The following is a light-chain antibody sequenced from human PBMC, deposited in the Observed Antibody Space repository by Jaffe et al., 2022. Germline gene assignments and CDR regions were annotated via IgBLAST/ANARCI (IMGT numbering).Light chain of an antibody. CDR2: ETS. CDR1: QNLGDS. V-gene: IGKV1-5*03. Sequence: DIQMTQSPSTLSSSVGDRVTITCRASQNLGDSVAWYQQKPGTAPKLFIYETSRLDIGVPSRFSGSGSGTEFTLTISSLQPEDFATYYCQQYDTPVYTFGQGTKLEIK. CDR3: QQYDTPVYT. J-gene: IGKJ2*01.